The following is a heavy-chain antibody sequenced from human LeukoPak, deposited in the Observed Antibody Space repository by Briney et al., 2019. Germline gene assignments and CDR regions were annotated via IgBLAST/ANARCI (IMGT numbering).Heavy chain of an antibody. CDR3: AKTYYFETSGHHYYFDY. D-gene: IGHD3-22*01. Sequence: PGGSLRLSCAASAFTFSNYAMNWVRQAPGKGLEWVSGIGGSARSTYYADSVKGRFTISRDNSRNTLYLQINSLRAEDTAVYYCAKTYYFETSGHHYYFDYWGQGTLVTVSS. CDR2: IGGSARST. J-gene: IGHJ4*02. V-gene: IGHV3-23*01. CDR1: AFTFSNYA.